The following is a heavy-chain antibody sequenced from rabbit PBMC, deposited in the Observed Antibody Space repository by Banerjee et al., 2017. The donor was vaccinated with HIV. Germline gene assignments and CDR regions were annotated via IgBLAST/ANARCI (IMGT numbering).Heavy chain of an antibody. Sequence: QEQLEESGGGLVTPGGTLTLTCKASGIDFSSSYWICWVRQAPGKGLEWIACIYAGSGSGTHYASWAKGRFTISKTSSTTVTLQMTSLTAADTATYFCARHTYGYAGYGLWGQGTLVTVS. V-gene: IGHV1S45*01. J-gene: IGHJ3*01. CDR1: GIDFSSSYW. CDR2: IYAGSGSGT. CDR3: ARHTYGYAGYGL. D-gene: IGHD6-1*01.